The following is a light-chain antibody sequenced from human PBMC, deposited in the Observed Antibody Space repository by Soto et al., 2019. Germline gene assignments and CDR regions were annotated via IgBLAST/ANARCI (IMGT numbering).Light chain of an antibody. CDR1: QSVSSN. J-gene: IGKJ1*01. CDR3: QQYNNWPPLT. CDR2: GAS. V-gene: IGKV3D-15*01. Sequence: EIVMTQSPATLSVSPGERVTLSCRASQSVSSNLGWYQQKPGQAPRLLIYGASTRATGNPARFSGSGSGTEFTLTISSLQSEDFAVYYCQQYNNWPPLTFGQGTKVEIK.